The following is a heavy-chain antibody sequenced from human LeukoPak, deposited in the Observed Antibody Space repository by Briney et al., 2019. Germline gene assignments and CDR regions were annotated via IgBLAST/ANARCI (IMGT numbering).Heavy chain of an antibody. D-gene: IGHD6-6*01. CDR1: GGSISNYY. CDR2: IYYSGST. CDR3: ARAGQFISARPISFDY. J-gene: IGHJ4*02. V-gene: IGHV4-59*01. Sequence: SETLCLTCTVSGGSISNYYWNWIRQPPGKGLEWIGYIYYSGSTNSNPSLKSRVTISVDTSKNQFSLKLSSVTAADTAVYYCARAGQFISARPISFDYWGQGTLVTVSS.